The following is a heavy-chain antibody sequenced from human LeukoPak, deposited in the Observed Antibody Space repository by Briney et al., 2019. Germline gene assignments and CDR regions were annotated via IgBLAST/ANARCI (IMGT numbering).Heavy chain of an antibody. CDR1: GFTFGTYW. V-gene: IGHV3-7*01. D-gene: IGHD1-26*01. CDR2: IKEEGSEK. CDR3: ARGAVAGANFDY. J-gene: IGHJ4*02. Sequence: GGSLRLSCAASGFTFGTYWMSWVRQAPGKGLEWVANIKEEGSEKYYADSVKGRFTISRDNAKNSLYLQMNSLRAEDTAVYYCARGAVAGANFDYWGLGTLVTVSS.